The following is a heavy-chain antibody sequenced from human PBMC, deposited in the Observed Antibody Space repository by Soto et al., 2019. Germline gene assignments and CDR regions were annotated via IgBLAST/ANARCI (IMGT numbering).Heavy chain of an antibody. CDR1: GYALTELS. V-gene: IGHV1-24*01. J-gene: IGHJ4*02. D-gene: IGHD2-15*01. CDR2: FDPEDGET. Sequence: ASVKVSCKVSGYALTELSMRWVRQAPGKGLEWMGGFDPEDGETIYAQKFQGRVTMTEDTSTDTAYMELSSLRSEDTAVYYCATTKLGYCSGGSCPGHYWGQGTLVTVSS. CDR3: ATTKLGYCSGGSCPGHY.